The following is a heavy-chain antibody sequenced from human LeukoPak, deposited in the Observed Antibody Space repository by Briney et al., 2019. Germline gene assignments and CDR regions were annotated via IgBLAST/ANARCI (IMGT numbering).Heavy chain of an antibody. CDR2: ISFDGSNE. CDR3: ARGGGSERYSSSWYGGDYFDY. D-gene: IGHD6-13*01. CDR1: GFPFSSYA. Sequence: GGSLRLSCAASGFPFSSYALHWVRQAPGKGLEWVAVISFDGSNEYYADSVKGRFTISRDNSKNTLYLQMNSLRAEDTAVYYCARGGGSERYSSSWYGGDYFDYWGQGTLVTVSS. J-gene: IGHJ4*02. V-gene: IGHV3-30*14.